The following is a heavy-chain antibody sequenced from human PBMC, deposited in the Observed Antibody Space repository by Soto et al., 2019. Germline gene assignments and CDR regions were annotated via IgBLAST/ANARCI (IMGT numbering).Heavy chain of an antibody. V-gene: IGHV3-15*07. J-gene: IGHJ4*02. Sequence: VQLVESGGGLVKPGGSLRLSCAASGFTFSNAWMNWVRQAPGKGLEWVGRIKSKTDGGTTDYAAPVKGRFTISRDDSKNTLYLQMNSLKTEDTAVYYCTTSLPMITFGGVIVIPRFDYWGQGTLVTVSS. D-gene: IGHD3-16*02. CDR2: IKSKTDGGTT. CDR3: TTSLPMITFGGVIVIPRFDY. CDR1: GFTFSNAW.